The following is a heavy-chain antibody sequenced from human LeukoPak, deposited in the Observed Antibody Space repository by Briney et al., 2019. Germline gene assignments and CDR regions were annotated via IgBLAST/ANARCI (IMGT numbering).Heavy chain of an antibody. V-gene: IGHV6-1*01. Sequence: SQTISLTCAISGDSVSSNSAAWNWIRQSPSRGLEWLGRTYYRSKWYNDYAVSVKSRITINPDTSKNQFFLQLNSVTTEDPAVYYCVISSGYYENWFDPWGQGTLVTVSS. D-gene: IGHD6-19*01. CDR2: TYYRSKWYN. CDR3: VISSGYYENWFDP. J-gene: IGHJ5*02. CDR1: GDSVSSNSAA.